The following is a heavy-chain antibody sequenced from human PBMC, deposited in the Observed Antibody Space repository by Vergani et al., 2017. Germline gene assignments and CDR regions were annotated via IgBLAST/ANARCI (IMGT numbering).Heavy chain of an antibody. J-gene: IGHJ6*02. CDR2: ISYDGSNK. CDR1: GFTFSSYG. CDR3: TRDAVTIWEHIVVVTXPPVYYYYYYGMDV. Sequence: QVQLVESGGGVVQPGRSLRLSCAASGFTFSSYGMHWVRQAPGKGLEWVAVISYDGSNKYYADSVKGRFTISRDNSKNTLYLQMNSLRAEDTAVYYCTRDAVTIWEHIVVVTXPPVYYYYYYGMDVWGQGTTVTVSS. D-gene: IGHD2-21*02. V-gene: IGHV3-30*03.